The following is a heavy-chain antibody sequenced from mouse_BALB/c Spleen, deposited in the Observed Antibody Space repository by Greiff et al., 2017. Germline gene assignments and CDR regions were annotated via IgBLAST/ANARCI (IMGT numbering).Heavy chain of an antibody. V-gene: IGHV1S56*01. Sequence: QVQLQQSGPELVKPGASVRISCKASGYTFTSYYIHWVKQRPGQGLEWIGWIYPGNVNTKYNEKFKGKATLTADKSSSTAYMQLSSLTSEDSAVYFCARGGYGSSYSYAMDYWGQGTSVTVSS. D-gene: IGHD1-1*01. CDR3: ARGGYGSSYSYAMDY. CDR2: IYPGNVNT. CDR1: GYTFTSYY. J-gene: IGHJ4*01.